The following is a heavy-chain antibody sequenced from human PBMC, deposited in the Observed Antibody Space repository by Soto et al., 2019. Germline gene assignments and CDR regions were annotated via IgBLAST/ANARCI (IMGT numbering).Heavy chain of an antibody. CDR1: GGSINSGDYY. CDR3: ASERCTNGVCDGMDV. D-gene: IGHD2-8*01. J-gene: IGHJ6*02. CDR2: IYYSGST. Sequence: QVQLQESGPGLVKPSQTLSLTCTVSGGSINSGDYYWIWIRQPPGKGLEWIGYIYYSGSTYYNPSPKSRVTMAVDMPKSQCPQKVNSVTAADVAMYYCASERCTNGVCDGMDVWGQGTMVTVSS. V-gene: IGHV4-30-4*01.